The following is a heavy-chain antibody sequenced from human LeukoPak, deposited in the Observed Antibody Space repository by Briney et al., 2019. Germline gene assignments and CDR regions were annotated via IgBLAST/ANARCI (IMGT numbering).Heavy chain of an antibody. D-gene: IGHD2-15*01. J-gene: IGHJ5*02. CDR3: ARAYCSGGTCYSSRGMFDP. Sequence: PSETLSLTCTVSGGSISSYYWTWIRQPPGKGLEWIGYIYYSGSTNYNPSLKSRVTISVDTSKNQFSLKLSSVTAADTAVYYCARAYCSGGTCYSSRGMFDPWGQGTLVTVSS. CDR1: GGSISSYY. CDR2: IYYSGST. V-gene: IGHV4-59*01.